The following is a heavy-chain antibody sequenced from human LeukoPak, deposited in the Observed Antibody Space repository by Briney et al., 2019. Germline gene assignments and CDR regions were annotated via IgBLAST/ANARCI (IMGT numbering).Heavy chain of an antibody. CDR1: GGSFSGYY. D-gene: IGHD3-10*01. J-gene: IGHJ4*02. V-gene: IGHV4-34*01. CDR2: INHSGST. Sequence: PSETLSLTCAVYGGSFSGYYWSWIRQPPGKGLEWIGEINHSGSTNYNPSLKSRVTISVDTPKNQFSLKLSSVTAAGTAVYYCARGYYGSGSFHYWGQGTLVTVSS. CDR3: ARGYYGSGSFHY.